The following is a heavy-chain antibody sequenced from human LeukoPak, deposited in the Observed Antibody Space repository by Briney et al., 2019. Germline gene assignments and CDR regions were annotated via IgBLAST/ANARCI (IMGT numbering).Heavy chain of an antibody. J-gene: IGHJ4*02. Sequence: PGGSLRLSCAASGFTSSNSAMSWVRQAPGKGLEWVSSISLGSDVIYYADSMKGRFAISRDNSKNMVYLQMDSLRAEDTAVYYCAKSHVTTATGTGRYFDYWGQGTLVTVSS. V-gene: IGHV3-23*01. CDR1: GFTSSNSA. CDR2: ISLGSDVI. D-gene: IGHD3-9*01. CDR3: AKSHVTTATGTGRYFDY.